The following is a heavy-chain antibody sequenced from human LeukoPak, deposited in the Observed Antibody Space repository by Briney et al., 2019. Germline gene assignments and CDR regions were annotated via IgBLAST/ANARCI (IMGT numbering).Heavy chain of an antibody. CDR3: ARDTYMVTWFDY. Sequence: PWGALRLSCAASGFPFISYEMNGVRQAPGKGLEGVSYISSSGSTIYYADSGKGRFTISRDNAKNSLYLQMNSLRAEDTAVYYCARDTYMVTWFDYWGQGTLVTVSS. CDR2: ISSSGSTI. D-gene: IGHD5-18*01. J-gene: IGHJ4*02. CDR1: GFPFISYE. V-gene: IGHV3-48*03.